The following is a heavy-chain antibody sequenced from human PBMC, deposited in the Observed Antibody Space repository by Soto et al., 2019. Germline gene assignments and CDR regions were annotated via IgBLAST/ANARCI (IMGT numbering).Heavy chain of an antibody. V-gene: IGHV4-31*03. CDR2: IYYSGST. D-gene: IGHD1-1*01. Sequence: SETQSLTCTVSGGSISSGGYYWSWIRQHPGKGLEWIGYIYYSGSTYYNPSLKSRVTISVDTSKNQFSLKLSSVTAADTAVYYCARESLEGGKTGTTHFDYWGQGTLVTVSS. CDR3: ARESLEGGKTGTTHFDY. J-gene: IGHJ4*02. CDR1: GGSISSGGYY.